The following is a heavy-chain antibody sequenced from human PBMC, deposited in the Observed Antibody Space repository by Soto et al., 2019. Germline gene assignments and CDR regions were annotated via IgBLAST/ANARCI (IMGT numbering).Heavy chain of an antibody. J-gene: IGHJ4*02. CDR1: GYTFTGYY. V-gene: IGHV1-2*02. CDR2: INPNSGGT. Sequence: AAVKVSCKASGYTFTGYYMHWVRRAPGQGLEWMGWINPNSGGTNYAQKFQGRVTMTRDTSISTAYMELSRLRSDDTAVYYCARDIYRSGWYSGDYWGQGNLVTVSS. CDR3: ARDIYRSGWYSGDY. D-gene: IGHD6-19*01.